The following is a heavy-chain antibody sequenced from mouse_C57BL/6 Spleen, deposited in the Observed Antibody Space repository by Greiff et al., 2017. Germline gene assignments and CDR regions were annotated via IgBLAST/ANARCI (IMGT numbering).Heavy chain of an antibody. V-gene: IGHV14-4*01. Sequence: VQLQQSGAELVRPGASVKLSCTASGFNIKDDYMHWVKQRPEQGLEWIGWIDPENGDTEYASKFQGKATITADTSSNTAYLQLSSLTSEDTSVYYYTAMGLLPAYWGQGTLVTVSA. J-gene: IGHJ3*01. CDR2: IDPENGDT. CDR1: GFNIKDDY. CDR3: TAMGLLPAY. D-gene: IGHD2-3*01.